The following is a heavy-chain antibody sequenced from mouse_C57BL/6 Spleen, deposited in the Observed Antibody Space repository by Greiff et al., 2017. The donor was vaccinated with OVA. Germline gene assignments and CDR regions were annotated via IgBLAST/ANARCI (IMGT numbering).Heavy chain of an antibody. Sequence: QVTLKESGPGILQSSQTLSLTCSFSGFSLSTSGMGVSWIRQPSGKGLVWLAHIYWDDDKRYNTSLKSRPTISKDTSINQVFLKITSVDTADTATYYCAREGDGYYGYWGQGTTLTVSS. V-gene: IGHV8-12*01. D-gene: IGHD2-3*01. J-gene: IGHJ2*01. CDR2: IYWDDDK. CDR3: AREGDGYYGY. CDR1: GFSLSTSGMG.